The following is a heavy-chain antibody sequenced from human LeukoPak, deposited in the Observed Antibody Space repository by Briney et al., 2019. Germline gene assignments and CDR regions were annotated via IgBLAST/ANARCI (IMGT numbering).Heavy chain of an antibody. CDR1: GGSISSSSYY. V-gene: IGHV4-39*01. J-gene: IGHJ4*02. CDR2: IYYSGST. Sequence: SETLSLTCTVSGGSISSSSYYWGWIRQPPGKGLEWIGSIYYSGSTYYNPSLKSRVTISVDTSKNQFSLKLSSVTAADTAVYYCARASRYSSGWYLNYWGQGTLVTVSS. CDR3: ARASRYSSGWYLNY. D-gene: IGHD6-19*01.